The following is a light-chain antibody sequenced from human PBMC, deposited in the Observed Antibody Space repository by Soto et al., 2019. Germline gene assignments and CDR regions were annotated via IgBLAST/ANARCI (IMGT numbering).Light chain of an antibody. CDR1: QSVRSN. Sequence: ETVLTQSPATLSLSPGERATLSCRASQSVRSNLAWYQHKPGQAPRLLIYDASNRATGIPGRFSGSGAGTDFTLTISNLEPEDFAVYYCQQRDNWPWTFGQGAKVEIK. CDR2: DAS. J-gene: IGKJ1*01. CDR3: QQRDNWPWT. V-gene: IGKV3-11*01.